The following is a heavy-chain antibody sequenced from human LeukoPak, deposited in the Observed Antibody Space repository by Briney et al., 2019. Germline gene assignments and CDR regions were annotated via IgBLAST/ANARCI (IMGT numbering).Heavy chain of an antibody. D-gene: IGHD3-22*01. V-gene: IGHV4-39*07. J-gene: IGHJ5*02. CDR3: ARVPRRDSRFDP. CDR1: GASISSTTYY. CDR2: IYYSGST. Sequence: PSETLSLTCTVSGASISSTTYYWGWIRQPPGKGLEWIGSIYYSGSTYYNPSLKSRVTISVDTSKNQFSLKLSSVTAADTAVYYCARVPRRDSRFDPWGQGTLVTVSS.